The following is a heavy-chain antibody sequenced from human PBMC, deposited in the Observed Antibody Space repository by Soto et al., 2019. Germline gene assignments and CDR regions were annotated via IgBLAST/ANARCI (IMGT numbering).Heavy chain of an antibody. D-gene: IGHD3-22*01. CDR1: GFTFSSYG. CDR3: ARGPTPYYDSSCLGY. V-gene: IGHV3-33*01. J-gene: IGHJ4*02. CDR2: IWYDGSNT. Sequence: QVQLVESGGGVVQPGRSLRLSCAASGFTFSSYGMHWVRQAPGKGLEWVAVIWYDGSNTYYADSVKGRFTISRDNSKNTLYLQMNSLRAEDTAVYYCARGPTPYYDSSCLGYWGQGALVTVSS.